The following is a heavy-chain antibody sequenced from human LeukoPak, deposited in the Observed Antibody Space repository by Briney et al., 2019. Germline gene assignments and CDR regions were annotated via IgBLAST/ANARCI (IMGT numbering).Heavy chain of an antibody. Sequence: GGSLRLSCAASGLTLSNAWMTWVRQAPGKGLEWVARIKSKSDGGIKDYAAPVKGTFTISRDDSENTVYLQMNSLKIEDTAVHYCATGRSGYFDSWGQGTLVFVSS. CDR2: IKSKSDGGIK. CDR1: GLTLSNAW. CDR3: ATGRSGYFDS. V-gene: IGHV3-15*01. J-gene: IGHJ4*02.